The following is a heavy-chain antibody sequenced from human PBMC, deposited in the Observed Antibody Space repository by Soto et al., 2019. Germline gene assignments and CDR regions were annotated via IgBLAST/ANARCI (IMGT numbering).Heavy chain of an antibody. Sequence: EVQLVESGGGLVQPGGSLRLSCAASEFTFSGHSVHWVRQAPGKGLVWVSGIDKVGTDSTYADSVKGRFTSSRDNAKNTVYLQMNSRRVEDTAVYYCARGWFGPDVWGKGTTVTVSS. D-gene: IGHD3-10*01. CDR1: EFTFSGHS. V-gene: IGHV3-74*01. CDR2: IDKVGTDS. CDR3: ARGWFGPDV. J-gene: IGHJ6*03.